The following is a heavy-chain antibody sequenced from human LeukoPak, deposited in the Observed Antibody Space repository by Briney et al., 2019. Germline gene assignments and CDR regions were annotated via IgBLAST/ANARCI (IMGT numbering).Heavy chain of an antibody. J-gene: IGHJ4*02. CDR3: ARQWLEWSFDS. CDR2: ISWNSGSI. D-gene: IGHD6-19*01. V-gene: IGHV3-9*01. CDR1: GFTFDDYA. Sequence: PGGSLRLSCAASGFTFDDYAMHWVRQAPGKGLEWVSGISWNSGSIGYADSVKGRFTISRDNAKNSLYLQMNSLRAEDTAVYYCARQWLEWSFDSWGQGTLVTVSS.